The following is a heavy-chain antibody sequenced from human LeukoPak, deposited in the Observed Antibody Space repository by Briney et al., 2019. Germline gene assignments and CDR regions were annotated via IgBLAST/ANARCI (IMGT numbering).Heavy chain of an antibody. CDR1: GFTFSSYA. J-gene: IGHJ4*02. CDR3: AKDAYSSSWYVSDY. CDR2: ISGSAGST. Sequence: PGGSLRLSCAASGFTFSSYAMSWVRQAPGKGLEWVSVISGSAGSTYYADSVKGRFTISRDNSKNTLYLQMNSLRAEDTAVYYCAKDAYSSSWYVSDYWGQGTLVTVSS. V-gene: IGHV3-23*01. D-gene: IGHD6-13*01.